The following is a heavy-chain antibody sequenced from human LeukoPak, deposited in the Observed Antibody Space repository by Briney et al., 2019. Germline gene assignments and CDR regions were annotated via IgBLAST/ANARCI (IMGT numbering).Heavy chain of an antibody. CDR1: GFTFGDYA. V-gene: IGHV3-49*04. D-gene: IGHD3-22*01. CDR2: IRRKAHGGIT. J-gene: IGHJ4*02. Sequence: PGGSLRLSCTASGFTFGDYAMSWVRQAPGKGLEWVSFIRRKAHGGITEYAASVKGRFSSSRDDSKSIAYLQMNSLKTEDTAVYFCTRVTYYYDNSGYFYFDYWGQGTLVTVSS. CDR3: TRVTYYYDNSGYFYFDY.